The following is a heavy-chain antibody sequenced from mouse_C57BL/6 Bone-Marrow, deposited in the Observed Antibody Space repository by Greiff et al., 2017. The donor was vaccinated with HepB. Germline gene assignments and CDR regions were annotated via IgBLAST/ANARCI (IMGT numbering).Heavy chain of an antibody. V-gene: IGHV5-4*01. CDR2: ISDGGSYT. CDR1: GFTFSSYA. D-gene: IGHD2-4*01. J-gene: IGHJ2*01. CDR3: AREEDYDPFDY. Sequence: EVQVVESGGGLVKPGGSLKLSCAASGFTFSSYAMSWVRQTPEKRLEWVATISDGGSYTYYPDNVKGRFTIARDNAKNNLYLQMSHLKSEDTAMYYCAREEDYDPFDYWGQGTTLTVSS.